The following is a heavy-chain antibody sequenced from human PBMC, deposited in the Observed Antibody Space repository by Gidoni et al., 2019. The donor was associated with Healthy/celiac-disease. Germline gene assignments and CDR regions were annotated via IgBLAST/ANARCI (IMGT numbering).Heavy chain of an antibody. CDR2: INHSGST. CDR1: GGSFSGYY. D-gene: IGHD3-16*01. J-gene: IGHJ4*02. Sequence: QVQLQQWGAGLLKPSETLSLTCAVYGGSFSGYYWSWIRQPPGKGLEWIGEINHSGSTNYNPSLKSRVTISVDTSKNQFSLKLSSVTAADTAVYYCARGRRMWGYFDYWGQGTLVTVSS. V-gene: IGHV4-34*01. CDR3: ARGRRMWGYFDY.